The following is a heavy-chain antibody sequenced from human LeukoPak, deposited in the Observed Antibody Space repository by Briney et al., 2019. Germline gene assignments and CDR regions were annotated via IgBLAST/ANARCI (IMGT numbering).Heavy chain of an antibody. V-gene: IGHV1-2*06. Sequence: ASVKVSCKASGGTFSSYAISWVRQAPGQGLEWMGRINPNSGGTDYAQKFQGRVTMTRDTSISTAYMELSRLRSDDTAVYFCARNLPRDYGDYVGYWGQGTLVTVSS. J-gene: IGHJ4*02. D-gene: IGHD4-17*01. CDR2: INPNSGGT. CDR3: ARNLPRDYGDYVGY. CDR1: GGTFSSYA.